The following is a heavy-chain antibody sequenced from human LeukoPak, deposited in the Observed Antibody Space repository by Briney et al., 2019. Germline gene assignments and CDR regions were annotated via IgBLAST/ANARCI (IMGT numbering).Heavy chain of an antibody. J-gene: IGHJ4*02. Sequence: ASETLSLTCTVSGGSISSYYWSWIRQPPGKGLEWIGYIYYSGSTNYNPSLKSRVTISVDTSKNQFSLKLSSVTAADTAVYYCAGLQWLGPYYFDYWGQGTLVTVSS. V-gene: IGHV4-59*08. CDR1: GGSISSYY. CDR3: AGLQWLGPYYFDY. D-gene: IGHD6-19*01. CDR2: IYYSGST.